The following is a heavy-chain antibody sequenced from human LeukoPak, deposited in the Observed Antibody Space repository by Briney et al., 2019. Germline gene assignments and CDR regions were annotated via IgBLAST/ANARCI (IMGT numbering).Heavy chain of an antibody. J-gene: IGHJ4*02. CDR1: GGTFSSYA. CDR2: IIPIFGTA. Sequence: ASVKVSCKASGGTFSSYAISWVRQAPGQGLEWMGGIIPIFGTANYAQKFQGRVTITADKSTSTAYMELSSLRSEDTAVYYCARGITVAGSEDFDYWGQGTLVTVSS. CDR3: ARGITVAGSEDFDY. V-gene: IGHV1-69*06. D-gene: IGHD6-19*01.